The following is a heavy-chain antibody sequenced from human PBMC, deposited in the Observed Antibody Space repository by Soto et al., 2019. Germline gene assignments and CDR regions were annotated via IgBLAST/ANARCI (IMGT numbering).Heavy chain of an antibody. CDR2: INHGGSA. J-gene: IGHJ1*01. V-gene: IGHV4-34*01. CDR1: GGSLSGYY. CDR3: XXXXSSXSKYVQH. D-gene: IGHD6-13*01. Sequence: VQLQQWGAGLLKTSETLSLTCAVYGGSLSGYYWSWIRQTPGKRLEWVGDINHGGSANYNPSLKSRVTFSLDPSKXQFSLXLXSVIAAXTAXXXXXXXXSSXSKYVQHWGRGTLVTVSS.